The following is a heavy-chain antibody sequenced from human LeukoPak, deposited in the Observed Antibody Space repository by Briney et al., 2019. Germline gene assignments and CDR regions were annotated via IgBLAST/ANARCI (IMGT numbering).Heavy chain of an antibody. Sequence: GESLKISCKGSGYSFTSYWIGWVRQMPGKGLEWMGIIYPGDSDTRYSPSFQGQVTISADKSISTAYLQWSSLKASDTAVYYCARLYTYYYGSGSYYNFDYWGQGTLVTVSS. CDR3: ARLYTYYYGSGSYYNFDY. CDR1: GYSFTSYW. CDR2: IYPGDSDT. J-gene: IGHJ4*02. V-gene: IGHV5-51*01. D-gene: IGHD3-10*01.